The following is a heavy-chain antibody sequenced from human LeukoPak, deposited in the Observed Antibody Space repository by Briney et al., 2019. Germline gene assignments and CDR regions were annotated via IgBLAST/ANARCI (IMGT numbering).Heavy chain of an antibody. Sequence: KSSQTLSLTCAISGDSVSSNSAAWNWIRQSPSRGLEWLGRTYYRSNWYNDYAVSVKSRITINPDTSKNQFSLQLNSVTPEDTAVYYCASGSGLGMTGYFDYWGQGTLVTVSS. D-gene: IGHD3-10*01. CDR2: TYYRSNWYN. CDR3: ASGSGLGMTGYFDY. J-gene: IGHJ4*02. V-gene: IGHV6-1*01. CDR1: GDSVSSNSAA.